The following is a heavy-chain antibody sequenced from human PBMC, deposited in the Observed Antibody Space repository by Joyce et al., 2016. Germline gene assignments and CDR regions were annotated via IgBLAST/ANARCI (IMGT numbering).Heavy chain of an antibody. V-gene: IGHV4-59*01. CDR3: ARAAPKQWLAAYTGLDV. J-gene: IGHJ6*02. CDR1: GGSMNNYY. CDR2: IYHTGSA. D-gene: IGHD6-19*01. Sequence: QVQLQESGPGLVKPSETLSLTCTVSGGSMNNYYWNWIRQAPGEGLEWIGYIYHTGSANYKPSLENRLTMSVDTSQNQFSLKLTSVTAADSAMYYCARAAPKQWLAAYTGLDVWGQGIAVTVSS.